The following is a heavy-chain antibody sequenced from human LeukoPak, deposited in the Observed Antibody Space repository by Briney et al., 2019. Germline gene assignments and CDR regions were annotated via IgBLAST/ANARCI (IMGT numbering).Heavy chain of an antibody. J-gene: IGHJ6*02. Sequence: GRSLRLSCAASGFTFSSYAMHWVRQAPGKGLEWVAVISYDGSNKYYADSVKGRFTISRDNSKNTLYLQMNSLRAEDTAVCYCASSSGHYYYGMDVWGQGTTVTVSS. CDR2: ISYDGSNK. CDR1: GFTFSSYA. V-gene: IGHV3-30-3*01. CDR3: ASSSGHYYYGMDV. D-gene: IGHD6-25*01.